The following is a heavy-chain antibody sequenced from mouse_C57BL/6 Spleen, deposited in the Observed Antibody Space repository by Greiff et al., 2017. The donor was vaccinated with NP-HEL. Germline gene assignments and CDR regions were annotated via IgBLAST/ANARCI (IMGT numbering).Heavy chain of an antibody. Sequence: QVQLKQSGAELVRPGSSVKLSCKASGYTFTSYWMHWVKQRPIQGLEWIGNIDPSDSETHYNQKFKDKATLTVDKSSSTAYMQLSSLTSEDSAVYYCARDDGYYGFDYWGQGTTLTVSS. J-gene: IGHJ2*01. CDR3: ARDDGYYGFDY. V-gene: IGHV1-52*01. D-gene: IGHD2-3*01. CDR2: IDPSDSET. CDR1: GYTFTSYW.